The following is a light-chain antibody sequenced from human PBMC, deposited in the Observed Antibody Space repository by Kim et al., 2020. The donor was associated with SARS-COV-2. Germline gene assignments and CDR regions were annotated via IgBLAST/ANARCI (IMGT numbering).Light chain of an antibody. J-gene: IGLJ1*01. Sequence: SITISCTGTSSDVGGYNYVSWYQQHPGKAPKRMIYDVSNRPSGVSNRFSGSKSGNTASLTISGLQAEDEADYYCSSYTSSSTLYVFGTGTKVTVL. CDR2: DVS. V-gene: IGLV2-14*03. CDR1: SSDVGGYNY. CDR3: SSYTSSSTLYV.